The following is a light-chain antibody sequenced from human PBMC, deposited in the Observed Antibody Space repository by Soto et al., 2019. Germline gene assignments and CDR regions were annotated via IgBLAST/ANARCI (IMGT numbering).Light chain of an antibody. CDR1: QSLKSSY. CDR2: AAS. J-gene: IGKJ1*01. Sequence: EIVLTQSPGTLSLSPGERATLSCRASQSLKSSYLAWYQQKPGQPPRLRIYAASSRATGIPDRFSGSGSGTDFTLTISRLEPEDFAVYYCQQYGGSPPETFGQGTKVEVK. V-gene: IGKV3-20*01. CDR3: QQYGGSPPET.